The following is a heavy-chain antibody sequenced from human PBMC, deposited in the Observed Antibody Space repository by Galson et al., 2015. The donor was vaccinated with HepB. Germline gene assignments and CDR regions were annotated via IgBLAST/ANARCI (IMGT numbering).Heavy chain of an antibody. CDR2: ISHGGST. D-gene: IGHD1-1*01. V-gene: IGHV4-30-2*01. CDR3: ARRFTNWDAFDI. J-gene: IGHJ3*02. CDR1: GGSINGGGSS. Sequence: LSLTCAVSGGSINGGGSSWSWIRQPVGKGLEWIGYISHGGSTSYNPSLWSRVTISVDRSKNQFSLKLSSMTAADTAVYYWARRFTNWDAFDIWGQGTMVTVS.